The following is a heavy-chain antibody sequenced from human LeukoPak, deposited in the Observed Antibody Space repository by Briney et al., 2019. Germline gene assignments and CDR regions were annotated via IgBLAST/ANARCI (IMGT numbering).Heavy chain of an antibody. V-gene: IGHV4-59*08. Sequence: PSETLSLTCTVSGGSISSYYWSWIRQPPGKGLEWIGYIYYSGSTNYNPSLKSRVTISVDTSKNQFSLKRSSVTAADTAVYYCVRHPPSGDYFLWWFDPWGQGTLVTVSS. CDR3: VRHPPSGDYFLWWFDP. CDR1: GGSISSYY. CDR2: IYYSGST. J-gene: IGHJ5*02. D-gene: IGHD2/OR15-2a*01.